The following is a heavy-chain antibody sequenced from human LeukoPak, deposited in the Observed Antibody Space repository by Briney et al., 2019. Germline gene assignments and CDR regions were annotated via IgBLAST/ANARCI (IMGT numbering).Heavy chain of an antibody. J-gene: IGHJ4*02. CDR2: IYYSGST. D-gene: IGHD3-22*01. CDR1: GGSISSDGYY. CDR3: ARVRNTYYYDSSGYYYLDY. Sequence: SETLSLTCTVSGGSISSDGYYWSWIRQHPGKGLEWIGYIYYSGSTYYNPSLKSRVTISVDTSKDQFSLKLSSVTAADTAVYYCARVRNTYYYDSSGYYYLDYWGQGTLVTVSS. V-gene: IGHV4-31*03.